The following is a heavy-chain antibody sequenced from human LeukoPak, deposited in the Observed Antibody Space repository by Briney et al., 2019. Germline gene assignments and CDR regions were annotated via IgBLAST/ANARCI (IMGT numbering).Heavy chain of an antibody. J-gene: IGHJ4*02. CDR3: AREYYDSSGFSY. CDR2: IIPIFGTA. D-gene: IGHD3-22*01. CDR1: GGTFSSYA. Sequence: ASVKVSCKASGGTFSSYAISWVRQAPGQGLEWMGGIIPIFGTANYAQKFQGRVTITADKSTSTAYMELSSLRSEDTAVYYCAREYYDSSGFSYWGQGTLVTVSS. V-gene: IGHV1-69*06.